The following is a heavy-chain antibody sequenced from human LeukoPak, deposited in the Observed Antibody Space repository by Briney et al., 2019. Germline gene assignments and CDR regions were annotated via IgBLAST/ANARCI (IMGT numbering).Heavy chain of an antibody. CDR2: IYTSGST. V-gene: IGHV4-61*02. CDR1: GGSISSGSYY. D-gene: IGHD5-12*01. CDR3: AREDGPKKVATYLDYYYYMDV. J-gene: IGHJ6*03. Sequence: SQTLSLTCTVSGGSISSGSYYWSWIRQPAGKGLEWIGRIYTSGSTNYNPSLKSRVTISVDTSKNQFSMKLSSVTAADTDVYYCAREDGPKKVATYLDYYYYMDVWGKGTTVTISS.